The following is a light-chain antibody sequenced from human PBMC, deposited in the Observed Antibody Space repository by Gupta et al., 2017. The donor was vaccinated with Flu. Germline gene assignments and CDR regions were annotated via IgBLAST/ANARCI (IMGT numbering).Light chain of an antibody. J-gene: IGLJ1*01. CDR2: GNS. CDR1: SSNIGAGYD. CDR3: QSYDNSLSGSMV. V-gene: IGLV1-40*01. Sequence: QSVLTQPPSVSGAPGQRVTISCTGSSSNIGAGYDVHWYQQLPGTAPKLLIDGNSNRPSGVPDRFSGSKSGTSASLAINGLQAEDEADYYCQSYDNSLSGSMVFGTGTKLTVL.